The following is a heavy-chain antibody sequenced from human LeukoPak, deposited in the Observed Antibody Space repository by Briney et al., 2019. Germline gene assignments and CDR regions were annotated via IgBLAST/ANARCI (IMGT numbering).Heavy chain of an antibody. V-gene: IGHV3-30*02. CDR1: GFTFNVYG. J-gene: IGHJ6*03. Sequence: GGSLRLSCAASGFTFNVYGMYWVRQAPGKGLEWVAFIQDDGRNEYYADSVRGRFTISRDNSRNTLYLQLHSLRPEDTAVFFCAKAGILRFGGLAYMDLWGRGTTVTVSS. D-gene: IGHD3-16*01. CDR2: IQDDGRNE. CDR3: AKAGILRFGGLAYMDL.